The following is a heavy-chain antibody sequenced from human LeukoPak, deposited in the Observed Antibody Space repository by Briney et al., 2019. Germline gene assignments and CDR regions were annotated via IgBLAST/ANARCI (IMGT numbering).Heavy chain of an antibody. Sequence: SVKVSCKASGGTFSSYAISWVRQAPGQGLEWMGRIVPIFATPNYAQKFQGRVTITTDESTNTAYMELTSLRSDDTAVYYCARGPYGWYYFDTWGQGTLVTVSS. CDR1: GGTFSSYA. J-gene: IGHJ5*02. D-gene: IGHD1-26*01. CDR3: ARGPYGWYYFDT. V-gene: IGHV1-69*05. CDR2: IVPIFATP.